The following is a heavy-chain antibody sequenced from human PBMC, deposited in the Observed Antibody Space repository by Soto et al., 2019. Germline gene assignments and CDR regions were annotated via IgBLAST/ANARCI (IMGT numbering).Heavy chain of an antibody. CDR2: INHSGST. CDR1: GGSFSGYY. CDR3: ARVKAKPYYYYYYMDV. D-gene: IGHD2-8*01. J-gene: IGHJ6*03. V-gene: IGHV4-34*01. Sequence: SETLSLTCAVYGGSFSGYYWSWIRQPPGKGLEWIGEINHSGSTNYNPSLRSRVTISVDTSKNQFSLKLSSVTAADTAVYYCARVKAKPYYYYYYMDVWGKGTTVTVSS.